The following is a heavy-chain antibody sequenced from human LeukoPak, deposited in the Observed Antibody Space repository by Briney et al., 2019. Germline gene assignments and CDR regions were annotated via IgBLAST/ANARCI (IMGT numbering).Heavy chain of an antibody. CDR2: IYHSGST. J-gene: IGHJ4*02. CDR3: ARYAGQYDFWSGYYHFDY. CDR1: GYSISSGYY. Sequence: SETLSLTCAVSGYSISSGYYWGWIRQPPRKGLEWIGSIYHSGSTYYNPSLKSRVTISVDTSKNQFSLKLSSVTAADTAVYYCARYAGQYDFWSGYYHFDYWGQGTLVTVSS. V-gene: IGHV4-38-2*01. D-gene: IGHD3-3*01.